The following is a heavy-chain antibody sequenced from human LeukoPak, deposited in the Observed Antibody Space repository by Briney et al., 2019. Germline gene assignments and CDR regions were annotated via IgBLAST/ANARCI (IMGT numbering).Heavy chain of an antibody. V-gene: IGHV3-30*02. J-gene: IGHJ4*02. CDR2: IRYDGSNK. CDR3: AKDRDYEPPIDY. D-gene: IGHD4-17*01. Sequence: QTGGSLRFSGAGSGFTFSSNGMHWVRKAPGKGLEWVAFIRYDGSNKYYADSVKGRFTISRDNSKNTLYLQMNSLRAEDTAVYYCAKDRDYEPPIDYWGQGTLVTVSS. CDR1: GFTFSSNG.